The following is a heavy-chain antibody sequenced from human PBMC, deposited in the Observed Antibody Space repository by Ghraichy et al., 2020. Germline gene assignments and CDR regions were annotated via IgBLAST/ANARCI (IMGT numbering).Heavy chain of an antibody. CDR2: IYYSGST. CDR1: GGSISNYY. CDR3: ARETLRTMARGVIGSWFDP. V-gene: IGHV4-59*01. D-gene: IGHD3-10*01. Sequence: SETLSLTCTVSGGSISNYYWSWIRQPPGKGLEWIGYIYYSGSTNYNPSLKSRVTISVDTSKSQFSLRLSSVTAADTAVYYCARETLRTMARGVIGSWFDPWGQGTLVTVSS. J-gene: IGHJ5*02.